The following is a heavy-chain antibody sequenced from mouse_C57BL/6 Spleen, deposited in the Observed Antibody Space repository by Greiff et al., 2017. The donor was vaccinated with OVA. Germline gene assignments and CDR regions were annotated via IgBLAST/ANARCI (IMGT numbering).Heavy chain of an antibody. CDR3: ARDADYGSSWDYYAMGY. D-gene: IGHD1-1*01. Sequence: EVKVVESGGGLVQSGRSLRLSCATSGFTFSDFYMEWVRQAPGKGLEWIAASRNKANDYTTEYSASVKGRFIVSRDTSQSILYLKMNALRAEDTAIYYCARDADYGSSWDYYAMGYWGKGTSVTVSS. V-gene: IGHV7-1*01. J-gene: IGHJ4*01. CDR1: GFTFSDFY. CDR2: SRNKANDYTT.